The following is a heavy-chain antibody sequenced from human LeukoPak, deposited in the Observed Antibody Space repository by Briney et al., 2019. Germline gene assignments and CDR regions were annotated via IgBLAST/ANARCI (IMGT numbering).Heavy chain of an antibody. V-gene: IGHV3-66*04. J-gene: IGHJ4*02. Sequence: GGSLRLSCAASGFSVSRSFLSWARLAPGQGLEWVSIIYSGGDTYYADSLQGRFTYSRDNSKNTLYLQISTLRVEDSAVDCCARRGNPGTYFDYWGQRTLVAVSS. CDR1: GFSVSRSF. CDR2: IYSGGDT. D-gene: IGHD6-13*01. CDR3: ARRGNPGTYFDY.